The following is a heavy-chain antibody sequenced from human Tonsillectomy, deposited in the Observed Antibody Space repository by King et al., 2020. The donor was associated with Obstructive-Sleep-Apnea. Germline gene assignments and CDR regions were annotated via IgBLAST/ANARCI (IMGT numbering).Heavy chain of an antibody. V-gene: IGHV4-39*07. J-gene: IGHJ4*02. Sequence: QLQESGPRLVKPSETLSLTCTVSGGSISSNSYYWGWIRQPPGKGLEWIGNIYYSGNTYYNPSLKSRVTISVDTSKNQFSLKLSSVTAADTAVYYCARAGFWSGYYNYFDYWGQGTLVTVSS. CDR2: IYYSGNT. CDR1: GGSISSNSYY. D-gene: IGHD3-3*01. CDR3: ARAGFWSGYYNYFDY.